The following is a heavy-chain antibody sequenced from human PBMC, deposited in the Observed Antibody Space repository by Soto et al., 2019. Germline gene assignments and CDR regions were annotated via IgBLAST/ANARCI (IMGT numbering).Heavy chain of an antibody. CDR1: ALMFANFA. Sequence: EVQLLESGGDLVQPGGSLRLSCAAPALMFANFAMSWVRQAPRTGLEWVSAISGNGGTTHYADSAKGRFTIPRDRSKNTLYLQMHSLRAQDTAVYYCARRFRRAAGRALASWGQGTLVTVSS. CDR2: ISGNGGTT. CDR3: ARRFRRAAGRALAS. D-gene: IGHD6-13*01. J-gene: IGHJ4*02. V-gene: IGHV3-23*01.